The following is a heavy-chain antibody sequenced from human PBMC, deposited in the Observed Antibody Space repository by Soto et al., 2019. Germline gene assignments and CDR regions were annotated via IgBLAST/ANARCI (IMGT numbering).Heavy chain of an antibody. V-gene: IGHV4-39*02. CDR2: VDYSGSS. D-gene: IGHD3-22*01. CDR1: GGSFSSNDYY. Sequence: QLQLQESGPGLVKPSETLSLTCTVSGGSFSSNDYYWGWIRQPPGKGLEWIGSVDYSGSSYYSQSLESRLTISVDTSKNQFSLVPRSVTAAETAVYYCARVSYFYDRSGYYFDYWAQGNLVTVSS. J-gene: IGHJ4*02. CDR3: ARVSYFYDRSGYYFDY.